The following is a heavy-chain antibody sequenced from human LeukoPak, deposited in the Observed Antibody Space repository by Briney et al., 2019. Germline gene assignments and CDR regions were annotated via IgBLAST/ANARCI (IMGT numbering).Heavy chain of an antibody. D-gene: IGHD3-3*01. CDR2: INPNSGDT. Sequence: ASVKVSCKASGYTFTGYYMHWGRQAPGQGLELMGWINPNSGDTNYAQKLQGGGTMTRDTSISTAYMELSRLKSDDTAVYYCAASYDFWGGYLNPDYWGQGTLVTVSS. CDR1: GYTFTGYY. J-gene: IGHJ4*02. V-gene: IGHV1-2*02. CDR3: AASYDFWGGYLNPDY.